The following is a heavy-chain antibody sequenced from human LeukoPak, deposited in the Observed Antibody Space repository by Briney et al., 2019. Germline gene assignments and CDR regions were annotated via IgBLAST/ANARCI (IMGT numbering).Heavy chain of an antibody. CDR3: AINQAGYCGGGSCYRHEFYYMDV. CDR2: IIPVFGAP. CDR1: GGTFNTYV. V-gene: IGHV1-69*06. Sequence: GASVKVSCKTSGGTFNTYVISWVRQAPGEGLEWMGGIIPVFGAPSYAEKFQDRVTISADKSTSTVYMELSSLTFEDTAMYYCAINQAGYCGGGSCYRHEFYYMDVWGRGTSVTVSS. D-gene: IGHD2-15*01. J-gene: IGHJ6*03.